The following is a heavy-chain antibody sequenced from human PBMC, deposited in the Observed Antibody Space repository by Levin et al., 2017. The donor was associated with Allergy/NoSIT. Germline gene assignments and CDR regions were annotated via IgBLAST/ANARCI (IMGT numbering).Heavy chain of an antibody. CDR3: ARDLVGRGFDY. V-gene: IGHV1-69*01. CDR1: GGTFSSYA. Sequence: KISCKASGGTFSSYAISWVRQAPGQGLEWMGGIIPIFGTANYAQKFQGRVTITADESTSTAYMELSSLRSEDTAVYYGARDLVGRGFDYWGQGTLVTVSS. CDR2: IIPIFGTA. J-gene: IGHJ4*02. D-gene: IGHD2-15*01.